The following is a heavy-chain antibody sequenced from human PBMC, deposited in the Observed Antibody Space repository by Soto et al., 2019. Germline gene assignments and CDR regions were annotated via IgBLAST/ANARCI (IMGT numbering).Heavy chain of an antibody. V-gene: IGHV3-7*03. J-gene: IGHJ4*01. CDR3: ATDSYCPATCYRGHGN. Sequence: EVQLVESGGDLVQPGGSLRLSCAASGFTFSSYWMAWVRQSPGKGLEWVASMNQHGSDIQYVDAVSGRFTVSRDNARNLSYLHINQLRGENTAIYYDATDSYCPATCYRGHGNWGHGTLVTVPS. CDR1: GFTFSSYW. CDR2: MNQHGSDI. D-gene: IGHD2-8*02.